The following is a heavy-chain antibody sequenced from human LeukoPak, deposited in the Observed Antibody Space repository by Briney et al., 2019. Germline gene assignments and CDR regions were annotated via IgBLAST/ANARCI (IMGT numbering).Heavy chain of an antibody. Sequence: GGSLRLSCAASGFTFSSYAMTWVRQAPGKGLEWVSGISGSGGKTNYAASVKGRFTISRDNSKNTLFLQMNSLRAEDTAVYYCARDWSFYDSSGYHYWGQGTLVTVSP. D-gene: IGHD3-22*01. CDR2: ISGSGGKT. V-gene: IGHV3-23*01. J-gene: IGHJ4*02. CDR1: GFTFSSYA. CDR3: ARDWSFYDSSGYHY.